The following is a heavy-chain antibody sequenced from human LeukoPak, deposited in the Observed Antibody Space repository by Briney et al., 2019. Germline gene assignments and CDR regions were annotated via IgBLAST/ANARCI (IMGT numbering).Heavy chain of an antibody. CDR2: IKQDGSEK. D-gene: IGHD6-13*01. CDR3: AREAAAGTGPYYYYYYMDV. CDR1: GFTFSSYW. V-gene: IGHV3-7*01. Sequence: PGGSLRLSCAASGFTFSSYWMSWVRQAPGKGLEWVANIKQDGSEKYYVDSVKGRFTISRDNAKSSLYLQMNSLRAEDTAVYYCAREAAAGTGPYYYYYYMDVWGKGTTVTVSS. J-gene: IGHJ6*03.